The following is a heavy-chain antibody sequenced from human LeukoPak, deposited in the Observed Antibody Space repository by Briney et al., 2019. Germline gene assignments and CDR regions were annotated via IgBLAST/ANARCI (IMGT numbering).Heavy chain of an antibody. D-gene: IGHD6-6*01. J-gene: IGHJ3*02. CDR2: IYHSGST. CDR3: ARAGGSSKSGAFDI. CDR1: GGSISSGGYY. Sequence: PSETLSLTCTVSGGSISSGGYYWSWIRQPPGKGLEWIGYIYHSGSTYYNPSLKSRVTISVDRSKNQFSLKLSSVTAADTAVYYCARAGGSSKSGAFDIWGQGTMVTVSS. V-gene: IGHV4-30-2*01.